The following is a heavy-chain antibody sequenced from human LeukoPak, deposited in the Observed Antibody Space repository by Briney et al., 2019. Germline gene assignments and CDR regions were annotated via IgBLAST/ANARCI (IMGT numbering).Heavy chain of an antibody. CDR2: LTNSGGSGGVT. D-gene: IGHD3-22*01. CDR1: GFTFSTYA. V-gene: IGHV3-23*01. Sequence: GGSLRLSCAASGFTFSTYAMSWVRQAPGKGLEWVSALTNSGGSGGVTYYADSVKGRFIISRDNSKSTLYLQLSSLRAEDTAVYYCAKAMSTNHYDSRGFYRVDFDSWGQGTLVTVSS. CDR3: AKAMSTNHYDSRGFYRVDFDS. J-gene: IGHJ4*02.